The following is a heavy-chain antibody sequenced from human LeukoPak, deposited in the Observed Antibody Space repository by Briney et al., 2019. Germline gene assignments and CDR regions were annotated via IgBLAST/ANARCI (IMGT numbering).Heavy chain of an antibody. Sequence: GGSLRLSCAASGFTVSSNYMSWVRQAPGKGLEWVSVIYSGGSTYYADSVKGRFTISRDNSKNTLYLQMNSLRAEDTAVYYCARDFDSSGWYGEYYFDYWGQGTLVTVSS. CDR2: IYSGGST. V-gene: IGHV3-66*01. CDR1: GFTVSSNY. CDR3: ARDFDSSGWYGEYYFDY. J-gene: IGHJ4*02. D-gene: IGHD6-19*01.